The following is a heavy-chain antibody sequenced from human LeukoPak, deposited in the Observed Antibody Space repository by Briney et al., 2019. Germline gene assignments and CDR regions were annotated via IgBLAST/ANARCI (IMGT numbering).Heavy chain of an antibody. J-gene: IGHJ4*02. D-gene: IGHD3-22*01. CDR2: ISYDGSNK. V-gene: IGHV3-30-3*01. CDR1: GFTFSSSA. CDR3: ARDGPLYYYDSSGYYSY. Sequence: GGSLRLSCAASGFTFSSSATHWVRLAPGKGLEWVAVISYDGSNKYYADSVKGRFTISRDNSKNTLYPQMNSLRAEDTAVYYCARDGPLYYYDSSGYYSYWGQGTLVTVSS.